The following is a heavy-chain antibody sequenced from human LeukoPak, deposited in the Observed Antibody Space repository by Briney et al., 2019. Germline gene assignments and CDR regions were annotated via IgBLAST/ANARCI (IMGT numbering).Heavy chain of an antibody. D-gene: IGHD1-20*01. CDR1: GDSITSAGFY. V-gene: IGHV4-61*02. J-gene: IGHJ5*02. Sequence: TLCLTCTVSGDSITSAGFYWSWIRQPAGKGLEWIGRVQTREIVSYNPSLRSRVTLSIDTSKNQFSLRLTSVTAADTAVYYCVRDGGTFITESSTDRHNWLDPWGQGSLLTVSS. CDR2: VQTREIV. CDR3: VRDGGTFITESSTDRHNWLDP.